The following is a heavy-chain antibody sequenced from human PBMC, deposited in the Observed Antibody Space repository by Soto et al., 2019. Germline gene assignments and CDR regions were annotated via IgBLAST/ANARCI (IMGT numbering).Heavy chain of an antibody. Sequence: GGSLRLSCAASGFTFSSYAMNWVRQAPGKGLEWVSVISGSGDSTYYADSVKGRFAISRDNSKNTLYLQMSSLRAEDTVVYYCAKARGGFSWPHFGYWGQGTLVTVSS. D-gene: IGHD1-26*01. J-gene: IGHJ4*02. CDR2: ISGSGDST. CDR1: GFTFSSYA. CDR3: AKARGGFSWPHFGY. V-gene: IGHV3-23*01.